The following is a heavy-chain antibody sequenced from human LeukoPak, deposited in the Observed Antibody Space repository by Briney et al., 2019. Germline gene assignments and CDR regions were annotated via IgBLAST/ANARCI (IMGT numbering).Heavy chain of an antibody. CDR2: ISSSSSYI. CDR3: ARDRLEYYYGMDV. Sequence: PGGSLRLSCAASGFTFSSYSMNWVRQAPGKGPEWVSSISSSSSYIYYADSVKGRFTISRDNAKNSLYLQMNSLRAEDTAVYYCARDRLEYYYGMDVWGQGTTVAVSS. D-gene: IGHD6-19*01. J-gene: IGHJ6*02. V-gene: IGHV3-21*01. CDR1: GFTFSSYS.